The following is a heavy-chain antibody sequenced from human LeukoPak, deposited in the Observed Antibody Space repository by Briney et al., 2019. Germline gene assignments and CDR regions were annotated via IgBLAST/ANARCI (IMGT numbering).Heavy chain of an antibody. CDR2: IKLDGNEK. V-gene: IGHV3-7*01. Sequence: QPGGSLRLSCAASGFSFSSYWMSWVRQAPGQGLEWVANIKLDGNEKYYVDSVRGRFTISRDNAKNSLYLQMNSLRAEDTAVYYCVRDQFRGPYYFDYWGQGTLVTVSS. CDR1: GFSFSSYW. CDR3: VRDQFRGPYYFDY. J-gene: IGHJ4*02.